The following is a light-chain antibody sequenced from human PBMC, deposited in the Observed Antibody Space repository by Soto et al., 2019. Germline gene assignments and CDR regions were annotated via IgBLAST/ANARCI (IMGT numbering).Light chain of an antibody. CDR1: SSDVGSYNL. J-gene: IGLJ2*01. CDR3: CSYAGSSTSVV. CDR2: EGS. Sequence: QSALTQPASVSGSPGQSITISCTGTSSDVGSYNLVSWYQQHPGKAPKLMIYEGSKRPSGVSNRFSCSKSGNTASLTISGLQAEDEADYYCCSYAGSSTSVVFGGGTQLTVL. V-gene: IGLV2-23*01.